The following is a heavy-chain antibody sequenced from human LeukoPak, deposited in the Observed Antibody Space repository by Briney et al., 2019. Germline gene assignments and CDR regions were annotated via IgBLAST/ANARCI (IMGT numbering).Heavy chain of an antibody. CDR3: ASNPGSGWIDY. CDR1: GASITGYY. D-gene: IGHD6-19*01. V-gene: IGHV4-59*08. CDR2: IHYSGVT. Sequence: SETLSLTCTVSGASITGYYWSWIRQPPGKGLEWIGYIHYSGVTNYNPSLKSRVSISIDTSKNQFSLQLTSVTTADTALYYCASNPGSGWIDYWAQGTLVTVSS. J-gene: IGHJ4*02.